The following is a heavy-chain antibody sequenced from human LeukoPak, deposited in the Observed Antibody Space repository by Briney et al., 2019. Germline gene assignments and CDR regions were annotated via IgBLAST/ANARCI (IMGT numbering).Heavy chain of an antibody. CDR1: GFTFSSYS. CDR3: ARDFAYYYDSSGYYSDY. V-gene: IGHV3-48*01. Sequence: PGGSLRLSCAASGFTFSSYSMNWVRQAPGKGLERVSYISSSSSTIYYADSVKGRFTISRDNAKNSLYLQMNSLRAEDTAVYYCARDFAYYYDSSGYYSDYWGQGTLVTVSS. D-gene: IGHD3-22*01. J-gene: IGHJ4*02. CDR2: ISSSSSTI.